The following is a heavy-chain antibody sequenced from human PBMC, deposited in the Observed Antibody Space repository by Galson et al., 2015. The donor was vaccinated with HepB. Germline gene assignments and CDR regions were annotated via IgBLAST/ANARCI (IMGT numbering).Heavy chain of an antibody. CDR2: FSGYDHST. CDR3: ARDSRLEQRLINYFSYGMDV. Sequence: SVKVSCKASGYSFSNYGLSWIRQAPGPGLEWLGRFSGYDHSTNYAQKFQGRVTMTADASTGTAYLELRNLRSDDTAVYFCARDSRLEQRLINYFSYGMDVWGQGSAVTVSS. V-gene: IGHV1-18*01. D-gene: IGHD1/OR15-1a*01. J-gene: IGHJ6*02. CDR1: GYSFSNYG.